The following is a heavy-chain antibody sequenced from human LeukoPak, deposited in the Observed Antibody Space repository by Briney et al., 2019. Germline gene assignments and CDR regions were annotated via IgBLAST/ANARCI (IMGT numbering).Heavy chain of an antibody. D-gene: IGHD6-6*01. CDR2: IYHSGST. J-gene: IGHJ6*03. CDR3: ARTPWPVVAPYSYYYMDV. V-gene: IGHV4-30-2*01. Sequence: PSETLSLTCTVSGGSISSGGYYWSWIRQPPGKGLEWIGYIYHSGSTYYNPSLKSRVTMSVDTSKNQFSLKLSSVTAADTAVYFCARTPWPVVAPYSYYYMDVWGKGTTVTVSS. CDR1: GGSISSGGYY.